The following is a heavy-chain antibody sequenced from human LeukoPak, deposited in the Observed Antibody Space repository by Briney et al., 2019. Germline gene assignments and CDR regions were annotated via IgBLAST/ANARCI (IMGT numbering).Heavy chain of an antibody. J-gene: IGHJ5*02. CDR1: GFTFGSYA. D-gene: IGHD6-13*01. V-gene: IGHV3-23*01. CDR3: ARGGLYSSSWYLDP. Sequence: GGSLRLSCAASGFTFGSYAMSWVRQAPGKGLEWVSAISGSGGSTYYADSVKGRFTISRDNSKNTLYLQMNSLRAEDTAVYYCARGGLYSSSWYLDPWGQGTLVTVSS. CDR2: ISGSGGST.